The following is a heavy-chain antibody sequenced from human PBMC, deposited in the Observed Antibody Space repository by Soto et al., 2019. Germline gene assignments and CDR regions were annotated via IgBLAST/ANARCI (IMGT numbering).Heavy chain of an antibody. V-gene: IGHV3-9*02. Sequence: EVQLVESGGGLVQPDRSLRLSCAASGFTSDDYAIHWVRQAPGKGLEWVSGISWNGGNIAYADSVKGRFTISRDNAKNSVYLQMNSLRAEDTALYYCAKDRYGGAARLGNFFDYWGQGTLVTVSS. CDR2: ISWNGGNI. D-gene: IGHD5-12*01. CDR1: GFTSDDYA. J-gene: IGHJ4*02. CDR3: AKDRYGGAARLGNFFDY.